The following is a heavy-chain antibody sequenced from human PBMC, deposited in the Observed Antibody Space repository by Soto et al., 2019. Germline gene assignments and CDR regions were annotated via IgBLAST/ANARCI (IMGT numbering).Heavy chain of an antibody. CDR3: AGLYGWAPSY. J-gene: IGHJ4*02. Sequence: SETRSLTCTVSGGSIRSYYWSWIRQPPGKGLEWIGYIYYSGSTNYNPSLKSRVTISVDTSKNQFSLKLSSVTAADTAVYYCAGLYGWAPSYWGPGTLVTVSS. V-gene: IGHV4-59*08. CDR1: GGSIRSYY. D-gene: IGHD4-17*01. CDR2: IYYSGST.